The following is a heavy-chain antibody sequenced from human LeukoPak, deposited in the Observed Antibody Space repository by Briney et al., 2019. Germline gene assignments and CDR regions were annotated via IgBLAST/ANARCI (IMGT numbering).Heavy chain of an antibody. V-gene: IGHV3-23*01. CDR3: AKDPDYGASYYFDY. D-gene: IGHD4-17*01. J-gene: IGHJ4*02. CDR2: ISGSGGST. Sequence: GGSLRLSCAASGFTFSSYSMNWVRQAPGKGLEWVSAISGSGGSTYYADSVKGRFTISRDNSKNTLYLQMNSLRAEDTAVYYCAKDPDYGASYYFDYWGQGTLVTVSS. CDR1: GFTFSSYS.